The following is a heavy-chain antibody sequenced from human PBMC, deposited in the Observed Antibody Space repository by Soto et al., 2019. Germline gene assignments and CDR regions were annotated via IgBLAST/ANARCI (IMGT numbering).Heavy chain of an antibody. J-gene: IGHJ5*02. CDR1: GYTFTSYD. V-gene: IGHV1-8*01. D-gene: IGHD3-10*01. CDR2: MNPNSGNT. Sequence: ASVKVSCKASGYTFTSYDINWVRQATGQGLEWMGWMNPNSGNTGYAQKFQGRVTMTRNTSISTAYMELSSLRSEDTAVYYCARGTRKRITMVRGVIIIGWFDPWGQGTLVTVSS. CDR3: ARGTRKRITMVRGVIIIGWFDP.